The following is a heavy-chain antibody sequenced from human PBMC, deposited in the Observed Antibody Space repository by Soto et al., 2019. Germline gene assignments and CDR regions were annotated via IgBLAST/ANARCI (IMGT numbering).Heavy chain of an antibody. CDR1: GFTFSSYW. CDR2: IKQDGVEK. D-gene: IGHD3-22*01. Sequence: PGGSLRLSCAVSGFTFSSYWMSWVRQAPGKGLEWVANIKQDGVEKYYVDSVKGRFSIARDNAKNSLYLQMNSLRAEDTAVYYCARSRYYDSSAYLTFDYWGQGTLVTVSS. J-gene: IGHJ4*02. CDR3: ARSRYYDSSAYLTFDY. V-gene: IGHV3-7*01.